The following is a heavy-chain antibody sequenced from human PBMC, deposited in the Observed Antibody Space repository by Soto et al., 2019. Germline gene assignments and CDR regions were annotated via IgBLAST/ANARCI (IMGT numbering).Heavy chain of an antibody. D-gene: IGHD6-19*01. Sequence: GGSLRLSCAASGFTFSSYGMHWVRQAPGKGLEWVAVIWYDGSNKYYADSVKGRFTISRDNSKNTLYLQMNSLRAEDTAVYYCARDLSYSSGWYPLDYWGQGTLVTVSS. V-gene: IGHV3-33*01. CDR2: IWYDGSNK. CDR3: ARDLSYSSGWYPLDY. CDR1: GFTFSSYG. J-gene: IGHJ4*02.